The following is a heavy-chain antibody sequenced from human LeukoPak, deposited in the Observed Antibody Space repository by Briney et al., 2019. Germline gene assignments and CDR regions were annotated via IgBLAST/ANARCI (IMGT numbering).Heavy chain of an antibody. Sequence: GGSLRLSCAASGFTFSSYAMSWVRQAPGKGLEWVSAISGSGGSTYYADSVKGRFTISRDNSKNTLYLQMNSLRAEDTAVYYCAKAMVRGVIIFYYYYGMDVWGKGTTVTVSS. D-gene: IGHD3-10*01. CDR3: AKAMVRGVIIFYYYYGMDV. J-gene: IGHJ6*04. CDR2: ISGSGGST. V-gene: IGHV3-23*01. CDR1: GFTFSSYA.